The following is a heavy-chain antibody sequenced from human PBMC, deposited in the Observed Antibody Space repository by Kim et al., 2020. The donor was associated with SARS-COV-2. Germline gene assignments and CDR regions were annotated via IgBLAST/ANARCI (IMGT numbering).Heavy chain of an antibody. J-gene: IGHJ5*02. CDR2: IYYSGST. Sequence: SETLSLTCTVSGGSISSGGYYWSWIRQHPGKGLEWIGYIYYSGSTYYNPSLQSRFTISVDTSKNQFSLKLSSVTAADTAVFYCARAMGISIFGVVIVNWFDPWGQGTLVTVSS. V-gene: IGHV4-31*03. CDR1: GGSISSGGYY. CDR3: ARAMGISIFGVVIVNWFDP. D-gene: IGHD3-3*01.